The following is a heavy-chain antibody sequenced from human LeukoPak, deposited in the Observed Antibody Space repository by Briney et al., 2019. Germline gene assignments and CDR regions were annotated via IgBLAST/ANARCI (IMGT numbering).Heavy chain of an antibody. V-gene: IGHV4-4*02. D-gene: IGHD6-19*01. CDR1: SDSISSNNW. CDR2: IYHSGIT. CDR3: AREYESSGWYSQGSFDY. J-gene: IGHJ4*02. Sequence: PSETLSLTCAVSSDSISSNNWWNWVRQPPGKGLEWIGEIYHSGITEYNPSLRSRVTISVDKSKNQFSLKLNSVTAADTAVYYCAREYESSGWYSQGSFDYWGQGILVTVSS.